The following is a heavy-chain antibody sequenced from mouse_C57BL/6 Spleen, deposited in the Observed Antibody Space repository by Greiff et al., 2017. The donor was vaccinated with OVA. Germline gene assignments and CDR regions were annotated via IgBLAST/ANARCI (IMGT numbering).Heavy chain of an antibody. J-gene: IGHJ3*01. CDR3: ARHEGVGAWFAY. D-gene: IGHD1-1*02. Sequence: QVHVKQSGAELVKPGASVKLSCKASGYTFTEYTIHWVKQRSGQGLEWIGWFYPGSGSIKYNEKFKDKATLTADKSSSTVYMELSRLTSEDSAVYFCARHEGVGAWFAYWGQGTLVTVSA. CDR2: FYPGSGSI. CDR1: GYTFTEYT. V-gene: IGHV1-62-2*01.